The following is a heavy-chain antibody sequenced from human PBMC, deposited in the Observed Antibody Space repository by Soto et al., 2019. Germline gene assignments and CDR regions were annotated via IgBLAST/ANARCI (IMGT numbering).Heavy chain of an antibody. V-gene: IGHV1-69*06. D-gene: IGHD1-26*01. CDR3: AREMGWELLLGMDV. CDR1: GGTFSSYA. CDR2: IIPIFGTA. J-gene: IGHJ6*02. Sequence: QVQLVQSGAEVKKPGSSVKVSCKASGGTFSSYAISWVRQAPGQGLEWMGGIIPIFGTANYAQKFQGRVTITADKSTSTADMELSSLRSEDTSVYYCAREMGWELLLGMDVWGQGTKVTVAS.